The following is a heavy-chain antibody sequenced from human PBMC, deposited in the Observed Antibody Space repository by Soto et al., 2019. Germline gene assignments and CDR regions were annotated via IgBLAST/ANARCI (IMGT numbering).Heavy chain of an antibody. CDR1: GFTFSSYA. CDR2: ISGSGFKK. D-gene: IGHD1-7*01. CDR3: AKDRRAGGNYGFYSDF. J-gene: IGHJ4*02. V-gene: IGHV3-23*01. Sequence: PGGSLRLSCAASGFTFSSYAMHWVRQAPGKGLEWISSISGSGFKKYYADSVKGRFTISRDNSKNTLYLQMTSLRADDTAVYYCAKDRRAGGNYGFYSDFWGQGALVTVSS.